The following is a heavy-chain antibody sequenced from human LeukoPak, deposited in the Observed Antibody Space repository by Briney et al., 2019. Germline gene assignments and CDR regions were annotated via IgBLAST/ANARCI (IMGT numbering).Heavy chain of an antibody. CDR3: ARGYSSGWYVDY. V-gene: IGHV1-46*01. J-gene: IGHJ4*02. D-gene: IGHD6-19*01. Sequence: ASVKVSCKASGYTFTSYYMHWVRQAPGQGLEWMGIINPSGGSTSYAQKFQGRVTMTTDTSTSTAYMELRSLRSDDTAVYYCARGYSSGWYVDYWGQGTLVTVSS. CDR2: INPSGGST. CDR1: GYTFTSYY.